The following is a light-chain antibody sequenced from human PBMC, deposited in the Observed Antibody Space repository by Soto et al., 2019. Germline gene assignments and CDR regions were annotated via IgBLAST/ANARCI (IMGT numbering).Light chain of an antibody. V-gene: IGKV1-39*01. CDR3: QKSYRTPLT. J-gene: IGKJ4*01. CDR1: QTIYTY. CDR2: AAS. Sequence: DIQMTQSPSSLSASVGDRVSITCRASQTIYTYLNWYQQKPGKAPKLLIHAASTLQTGVPSSFSGSGSGTDFTLTINSLQTEDFATYNCQKSYRTPLTFGGGTKVEIK.